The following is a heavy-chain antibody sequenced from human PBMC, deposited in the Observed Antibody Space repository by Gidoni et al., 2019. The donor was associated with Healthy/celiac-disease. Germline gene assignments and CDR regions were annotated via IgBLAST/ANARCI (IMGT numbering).Heavy chain of an antibody. J-gene: IGHJ4*02. CDR2: ISYDGSNK. V-gene: IGHV3-30-3*01. Sequence: QVQLVESGGGVVQPGRSLRLSCAASGFTFSSYAMHWVRQAPGKGLEWVAVISYDGSNKYYADSVKGRFTISRDNSKNTLYLQMNSLRAEDTAVYYCASTPVDTAMRYWGQGTLVTVSS. CDR1: GFTFSSYA. CDR3: ASTPVDTAMRY. D-gene: IGHD5-18*01.